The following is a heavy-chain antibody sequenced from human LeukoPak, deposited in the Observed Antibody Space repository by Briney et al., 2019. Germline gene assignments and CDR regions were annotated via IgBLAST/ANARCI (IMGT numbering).Heavy chain of an antibody. CDR2: IYYSGST. D-gene: IGHD4-17*01. J-gene: IGHJ4*02. V-gene: IGHV4-31*03. CDR1: GGSISSGGYY. CDR3: AREMNYGDYALFDY. Sequence: SQTLSLTCTVSGGSISSGGYYWSWIRQHPGKGLEWIGYIYYSGSTYYNPSLKSRVTISVDTSKNQFSLELSSVTAADTAVYYCAREMNYGDYALFDYWGQGTLVTVSS.